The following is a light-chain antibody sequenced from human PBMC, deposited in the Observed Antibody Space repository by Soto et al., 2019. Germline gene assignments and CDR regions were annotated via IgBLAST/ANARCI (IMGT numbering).Light chain of an antibody. CDR3: AAWDDSLNGSWV. CDR1: SSNIGSNT. V-gene: IGLV1-44*01. J-gene: IGLJ3*02. CDR2: SNN. Sequence: QAVVTQPPSASGTPGQRVTISCSGSSSNIGSNTVNWYQQLPGTAPKLLIYSNNHRPSGVPDRFSGSKSGTSASLAISGLQSEDEADYYCAAWDDSLNGSWVFGGGTKLTVL.